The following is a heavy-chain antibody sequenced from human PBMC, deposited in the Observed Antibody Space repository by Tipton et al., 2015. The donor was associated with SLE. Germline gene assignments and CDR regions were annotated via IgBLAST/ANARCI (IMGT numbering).Heavy chain of an antibody. Sequence: TLSLTCTVSGDSISSYYWTWIRQPPGKGLEWIGYIYYSGHTHYNPSLKSRVTTSVDTSKNPLSLKLSSVTAADTAVYYCARGRQGMEVFTMDVWGPGTTVTVSS. J-gene: IGHJ6*02. CDR2: IYYSGHT. V-gene: IGHV4-59*01. CDR1: GDSISSYY. CDR3: ARGRQGMEVFTMDV. D-gene: IGHD1-14*01.